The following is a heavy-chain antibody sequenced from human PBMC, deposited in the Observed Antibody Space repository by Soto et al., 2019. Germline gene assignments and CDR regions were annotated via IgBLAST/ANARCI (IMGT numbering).Heavy chain of an antibody. CDR3: AREGDIVVVPAAEDCSGGSCYSVGFDP. V-gene: IGHV3-33*01. D-gene: IGHD2-15*01. CDR2: ISYDGSNK. J-gene: IGHJ5*01. Sequence: GGSLRLSCAASGFTFSSYGMHWVRQAPGKGLEWVAVISYDGSNKYYADSVKGRFTISRDNSKNTLYLQMNSLRAEDTAVYYCAREGDIVVVPAAEDCSGGSCYSVGFDPWGQGTLVTVSS. CDR1: GFTFSSYG.